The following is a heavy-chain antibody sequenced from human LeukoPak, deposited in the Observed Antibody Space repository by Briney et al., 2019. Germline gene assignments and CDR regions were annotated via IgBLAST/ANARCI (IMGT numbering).Heavy chain of an antibody. CDR3: ARGAPSYGSGSYYTYYYYYYYMDV. Sequence: SETLSLTCTVSGGSISSYYWSWIRQPPGKGLEWIGYIYYSGSTNYNPSLKSRVTISVDTSKNQFSLKLSSVTAADTAVYYCARGAPSYGSGSYYTYYYYYYYMDVWGKGTTVTVSS. V-gene: IGHV4-59*01. CDR2: IYYSGST. D-gene: IGHD3-10*01. J-gene: IGHJ6*03. CDR1: GGSISSYY.